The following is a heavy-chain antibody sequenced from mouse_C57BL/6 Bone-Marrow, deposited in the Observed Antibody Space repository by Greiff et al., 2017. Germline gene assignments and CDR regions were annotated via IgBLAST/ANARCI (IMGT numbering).Heavy chain of an antibody. V-gene: IGHV1-80*01. Sequence: VQLLESGAELVKPGASVKISCKASGYAFSSYWMNWVQQRPGKGLEWIGQIYPGDGATNYNGKFKGKATLTAAQSSSTAYLQLSSLTSEDSAVYFCARSYYGSIPFAYWGQGTLVTVSA. D-gene: IGHD1-1*01. CDR3: ARSYYGSIPFAY. J-gene: IGHJ3*01. CDR2: IYPGDGAT. CDR1: GYAFSSYW.